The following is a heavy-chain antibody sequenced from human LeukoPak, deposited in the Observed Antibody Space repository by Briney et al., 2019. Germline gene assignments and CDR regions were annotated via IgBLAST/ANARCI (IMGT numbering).Heavy chain of an antibody. J-gene: IGHJ4*02. CDR1: GFTFSSYG. CDR3: ANMPRPGYDSSGWGFGPGY. D-gene: IGHD3-22*01. V-gene: IGHV3-30*18. CDR2: ISYDGSNK. Sequence: GGSLRLSCAASGFTFSSYGMHWVRQAPGKGLEWVAVISYDGSNKYYADSVKGRFTISRDNSKNTLYLQMNSLRAEDTAVYYCANMPRPGYDSSGWGFGPGYWGQGTLVTVSS.